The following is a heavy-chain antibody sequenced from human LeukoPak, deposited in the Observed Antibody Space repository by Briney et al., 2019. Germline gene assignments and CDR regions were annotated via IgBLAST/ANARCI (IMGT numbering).Heavy chain of an antibody. D-gene: IGHD3-3*01. CDR2: ISSSSNTI. CDR1: GFTFSSYS. Sequence: GGSLRLSCEVSGFTFSSYSMNWVRQAPGKGLERVSYISSSSNTIYYADSVKGRFTISRDNAKNSLYLQMNSLRAEDTAVYYCARDGDFWSGYSYFDYWGQGALVTVSS. J-gene: IGHJ4*02. CDR3: ARDGDFWSGYSYFDY. V-gene: IGHV3-48*01.